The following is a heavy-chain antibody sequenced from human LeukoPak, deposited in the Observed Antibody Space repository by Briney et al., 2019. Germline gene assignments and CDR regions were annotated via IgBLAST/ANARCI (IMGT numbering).Heavy chain of an antibody. D-gene: IGHD3-10*01. CDR1: GFTFDDYA. CDR2: ISWDGGST. CDR3: AKDSYYGSPGGSFDY. J-gene: IGHJ4*02. Sequence: GGSLRLSCAASGFTFDDYAMHWVRQAPGKGLEWVSLISWDGGSTYYADSVKGRFTISRDNSKNSPYLQMNSLRAEDTALYYCAKDSYYGSPGGSFDYWGQGTLVTVSS. V-gene: IGHV3-43D*03.